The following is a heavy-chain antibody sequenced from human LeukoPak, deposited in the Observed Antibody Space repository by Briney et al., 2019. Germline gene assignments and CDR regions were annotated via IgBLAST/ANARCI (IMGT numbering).Heavy chain of an antibody. D-gene: IGHD5-24*01. CDR1: GGSFSAYY. J-gene: IGHJ4*02. CDR3: AANPHRDGPLNC. Sequence: PSETLSLSCAVYGGSFSAYYWSWIRQPPGRGLEWIGEINHSGSINYNPSLKSRVTMSVDTSKNQLSLKLRSVTAADTAVYYCAANPHRDGPLNCWGQGTLVTVSS. V-gene: IGHV4-34*01. CDR2: INHSGSI.